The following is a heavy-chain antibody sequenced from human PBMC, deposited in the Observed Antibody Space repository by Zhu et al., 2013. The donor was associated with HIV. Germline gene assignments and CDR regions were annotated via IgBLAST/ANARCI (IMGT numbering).Heavy chain of an antibody. Sequence: QVQLVQSGAEVKKPGSSVKVSCKASGGTFSSYAISWVRQAPGQGLEWMGGIIPIFGTANYAQKFQGRVTITADESTSTAYMELSSLRSEDTAVYYCARCYCSGGSCYEWFDPGAREPWSPSPQ. V-gene: IGHV1-69*01. D-gene: IGHD2-15*01. CDR3: ARCYCSGGSCYEWFDP. J-gene: IGHJ5*02. CDR2: IIPIFGTA. CDR1: GGTFSSYA.